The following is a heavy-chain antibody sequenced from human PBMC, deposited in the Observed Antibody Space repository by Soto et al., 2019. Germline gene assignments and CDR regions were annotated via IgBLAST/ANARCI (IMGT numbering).Heavy chain of an antibody. CDR3: AKVSRKGSAIDFDY. V-gene: IGHV1-8*01. CDR2: VNPNNGDT. CDR1: GYTFSNYD. Sequence: QVQLVQSGAELKKPGASVKVSCKASGYTFSNYDMNWVRQATGQGPEWIGWVNPNNGDTGCAQKCQGRVTLTTDISTTTAYMELTSLRSEDTAIYYCAKVSRKGSAIDFDYWGQGTLITVSS. J-gene: IGHJ4*02. D-gene: IGHD3-10*01.